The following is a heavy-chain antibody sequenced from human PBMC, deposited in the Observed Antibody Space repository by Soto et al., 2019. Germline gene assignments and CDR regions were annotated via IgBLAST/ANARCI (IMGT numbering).Heavy chain of an antibody. CDR3: ARDGYSYEGGWFDP. J-gene: IGHJ5*02. CDR2: IYYSGST. CDR1: GGSISSYY. D-gene: IGHD5-18*01. V-gene: IGHV4-59*12. Sequence: SETLSLTCTVSGGSISSYYWSWIRQPPGKGLEWIGYIYYSGSTNYNPSLKSRVTISVDTSKNQFSLKLSSVTAADTAVYYCARDGYSYEGGWFDPWGQGTLVTVSS.